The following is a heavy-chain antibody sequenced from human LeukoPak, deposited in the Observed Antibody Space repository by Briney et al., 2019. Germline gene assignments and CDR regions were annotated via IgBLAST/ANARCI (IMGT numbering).Heavy chain of an antibody. CDR1: GFTFDDYD. D-gene: IGHD3-22*01. J-gene: IGHJ4*02. CDR2: INWNGGST. CDR3: AKLLYYYDSSQPY. Sequence: PGGSLRLSCAASGFTFDDYDMSWVRQAPGKGLEWVSGINWNGGSTGYADSVKGRFTISRDNSKNTLYLQMNSLRAEDTAVYYCAKLLYYYDSSQPYWGQGTLVTVSS. V-gene: IGHV3-20*04.